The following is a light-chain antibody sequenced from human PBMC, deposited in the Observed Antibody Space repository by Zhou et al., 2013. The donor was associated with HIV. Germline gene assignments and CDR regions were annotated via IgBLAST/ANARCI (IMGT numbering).Light chain of an antibody. J-gene: IGKJ2*02. CDR1: QGISTW. CDR2: RAS. CDR3: LQDSSYPRT. Sequence: DIQMTQSPSTLSASVGDRVTITCRASQGISTWLAWYQQKQGKAPKLLIYRASNLESGVPSRFSGSGSGTEFTLTISSLQPEDFATYYCLQDSSYPRTFGPGTKVEMK. V-gene: IGKV1-5*03.